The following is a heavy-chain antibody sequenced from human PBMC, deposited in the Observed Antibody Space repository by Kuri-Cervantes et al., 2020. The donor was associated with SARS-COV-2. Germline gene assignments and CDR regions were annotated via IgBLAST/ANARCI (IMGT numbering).Heavy chain of an antibody. J-gene: IGHJ6*02. CDR3: ASCSGGSCYSPYYYGMDF. V-gene: IGHV1-46*01. CDR1: GYIFTSYY. CDR2: INPSGGST. D-gene: IGHD2-15*01. Sequence: GSVQVSCKATGYIFTSYYMHWLGQAAAQVREWMGIINPSGGSTSYEPTLQDRITMTRDTSTSTVYMALSRLRSEDTAAYYCASCSGGSCYSPYYYGMDFWGQGTTVTVSS.